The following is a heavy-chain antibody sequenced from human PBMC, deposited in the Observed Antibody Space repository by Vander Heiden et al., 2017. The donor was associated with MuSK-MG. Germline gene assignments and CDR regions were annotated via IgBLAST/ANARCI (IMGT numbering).Heavy chain of an antibody. CDR2: INPNSGGT. Sequence: QVQLVQSGAEVKTPGASVTVSCKASGYTFTGYYMHWVRQAPGQGLEWMGWINPNSGGTNYAQKLQGRVTMTRDTSISTAYMELSRLRSDDTAVYYCARDIGDPHYYYYYMDVWGKGTTVTVSS. J-gene: IGHJ6*03. D-gene: IGHD3-16*01. CDR1: GYTFTGYY. V-gene: IGHV1-2*02. CDR3: ARDIGDPHYYYYYMDV.